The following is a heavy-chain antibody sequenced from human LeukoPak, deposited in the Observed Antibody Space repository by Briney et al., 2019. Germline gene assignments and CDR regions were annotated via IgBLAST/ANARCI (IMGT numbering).Heavy chain of an antibody. CDR2: ISAYNGNT. D-gene: IGHD5-24*01. V-gene: IGHV1-18*01. Sequence: ASVKVSCKASGYTFTSYGISWVRQAPGQGLEWMGWISAYNGNTNYAQKLQGRVTMTTDTSTSTAYMELRSLRSEDTAVCYCARDNSVRDEAWWFNPWGQGTLVTVSS. CDR3: ARDNSVRDEAWWFNP. CDR1: GYTFTSYG. J-gene: IGHJ5*02.